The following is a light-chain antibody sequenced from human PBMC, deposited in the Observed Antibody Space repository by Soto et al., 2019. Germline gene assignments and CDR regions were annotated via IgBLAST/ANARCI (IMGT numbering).Light chain of an antibody. V-gene: IGKV1-39*01. CDR1: QSISTY. J-gene: IGKJ1*01. CDR3: QQAYRTPWT. CDR2: AAS. Sequence: DIQMTQSPSSLSASAGDRATITCPASQSISTYLHWYQQKPGTAPRLLIYAASSWPTGIPERFSGSGSGTDFTLTINSVQPEDSATYYCQQAYRTPWTFGQGTKVDI.